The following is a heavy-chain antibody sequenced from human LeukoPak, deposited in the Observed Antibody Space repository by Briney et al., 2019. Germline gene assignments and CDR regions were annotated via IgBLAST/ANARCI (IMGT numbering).Heavy chain of an antibody. D-gene: IGHD5-18*01. J-gene: IGHJ4*02. CDR1: GYTFTGYH. CDR3: ARGSVGGYSDY. V-gene: IGHV1-2*02. CDR2: INPNSGCT. Sequence: ASVNVSCKASGYTFTGYHMHWVRQAPGQELEWMGWINPNSGCTNYAQKFQARVTMTRDTSISTAYMELSRLRSDDTAVYYCARGSVGGYSDYWGQGTLVTVSS.